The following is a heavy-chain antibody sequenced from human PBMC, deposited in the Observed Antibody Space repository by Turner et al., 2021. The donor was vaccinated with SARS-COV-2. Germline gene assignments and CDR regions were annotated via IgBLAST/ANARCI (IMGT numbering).Heavy chain of an antibody. CDR1: GFTFSSYW. CDR3: ARDRSTYYDFWSGYWHFDY. V-gene: IGHV3-7*01. CDR2: IKQDGSEK. D-gene: IGHD3-3*01. Sequence: VQLVESGGGLVQPGGSLRLSCAASGFTFSSYWMSWVRQAPGKGLEWVANIKQDGSEKYYVDSVKGRFTISRDNAKNSLYLQMNSLRAEDTAVYYCARDRSTYYDFWSGYWHFDYWGQGTLVTVSS. J-gene: IGHJ4*02.